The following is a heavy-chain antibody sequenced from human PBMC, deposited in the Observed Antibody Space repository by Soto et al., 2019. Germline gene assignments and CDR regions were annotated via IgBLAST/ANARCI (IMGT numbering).Heavy chain of an antibody. CDR2: ISGSGVST. CDR1: GFTFSSYA. V-gene: IGHV3-23*01. J-gene: IGHJ4*02. Sequence: GGSLRLSCAASGFTFSSYAMSWVRQAPGKGLEWVATISGSGVSTYYEDSVKGRFTISRDNSKSTLSLQMSSLRAEDTAVYYCAKDPNGRSGEPPRSGYEIFFDYWGQGTMVTVSS. D-gene: IGHD5-12*01. CDR3: AKDPNGRSGEPPRSGYEIFFDY.